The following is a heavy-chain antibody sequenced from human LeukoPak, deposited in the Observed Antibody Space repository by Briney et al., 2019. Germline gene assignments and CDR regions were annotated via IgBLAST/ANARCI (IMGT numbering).Heavy chain of an antibody. CDR2: ISYDGGNK. CDR1: GFTFSSYA. J-gene: IGHJ4*02. V-gene: IGHV3-30-3*01. CDR3: ARDSPSHYYGSGSYFVF. Sequence: GRSLRLSCAASGFTFSSYAMHWVRRAPGKGLEWVAVISYDGGNKYYADSVKGRFTISRDNSKNTLFLQMNGLRAEDTAVYYCARDSPSHYYGSGSYFVFWGQGTLVTVSS. D-gene: IGHD3-10*01.